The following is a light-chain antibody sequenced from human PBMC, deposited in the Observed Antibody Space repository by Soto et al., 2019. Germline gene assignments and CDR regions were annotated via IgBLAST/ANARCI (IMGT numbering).Light chain of an antibody. J-gene: IGKJ4*01. Sequence: DIQMTQSPSSVSASVGDRVTITCRAIQGISTCLAWYQQKPGTAPELLIYAASNLQSGVPSRFSGSGSATDFTLTLSSLQPEDFATYYCQQANSFPPTFGGGKKVEMK. V-gene: IGKV1-12*01. CDR3: QQANSFPPT. CDR1: QGISTC. CDR2: AAS.